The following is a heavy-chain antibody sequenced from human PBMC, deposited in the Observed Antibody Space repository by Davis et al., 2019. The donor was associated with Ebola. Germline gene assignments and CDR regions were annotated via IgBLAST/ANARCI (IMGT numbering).Heavy chain of an antibody. D-gene: IGHD4-17*01. CDR1: GGSISSSSYY. CDR3: ARATTVPLNWFDP. Sequence: MPSETLSLTCTVSGGSISSSSYYWGWIRQPPGKGLEWIGSIYYSGSTYYNPSLKSRATISVDTSKHQFSLKLSSVTAADTAVYYCARATTVPLNWFDPWGQGTLVTVSS. CDR2: IYYSGST. V-gene: IGHV4-39*07. J-gene: IGHJ5*02.